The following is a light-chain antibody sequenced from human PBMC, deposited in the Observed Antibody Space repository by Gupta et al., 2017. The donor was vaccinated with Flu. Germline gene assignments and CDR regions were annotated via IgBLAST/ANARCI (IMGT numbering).Light chain of an antibody. CDR3: QQCYSTPWT. V-gene: IGKV1-39*01. CDR1: QSISSY. CDR2: AAS. Sequence: DIEMTQSPSTLSASAGDRVTITCRASQSISSYLNWYQQKPGKAPKLLIYAASSLQSGVPSRVSGSGSGTDFTLTISRLQPEDFATYYCQQCYSTPWTFGQGTKVEIK. J-gene: IGKJ1*01.